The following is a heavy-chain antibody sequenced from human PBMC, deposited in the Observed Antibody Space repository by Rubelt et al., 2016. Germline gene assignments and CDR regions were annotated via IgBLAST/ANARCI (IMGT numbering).Heavy chain of an antibody. CDR2: ISCRGGRT. CDR3: AKGTGPRRGGTDY. D-gene: IGHD3/OR15-3a*01. J-gene: IGHJ4*02. Sequence: EVQLLESGGGLVQPGGSLRLSCAASGFTFSSYAMSWVRQAPGKGLEWVSAISCRGGRTYYADSVKRRFTLSRDNSENTLYLQMNSLRAEDTAVYYCAKGTGPRRGGTDYWGQGTLVTVSS. CDR1: GFTFSSYA. V-gene: IGHV3-23*01.